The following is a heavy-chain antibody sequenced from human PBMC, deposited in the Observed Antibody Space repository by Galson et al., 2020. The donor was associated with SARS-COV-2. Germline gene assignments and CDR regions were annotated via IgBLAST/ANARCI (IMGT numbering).Heavy chain of an antibody. Sequence: SGPTLVKPTQTLTLTCTFSGFSLTTSGMCVSWIRQAPGRAPERIARIDWDDDKFYVTSLRSRLTISKDTSKNQVVLIMTNMDPVDTATYYCARTFSTDWYGRIAGLFRYWGQGTPVTVSS. J-gene: IGHJ4*02. CDR2: IDWDDDK. CDR1: GFSLTTSGMC. V-gene: IGHV2-70*17. D-gene: IGHD2-2*01. CDR3: ARTFSTDWYGRIAGLFRY.